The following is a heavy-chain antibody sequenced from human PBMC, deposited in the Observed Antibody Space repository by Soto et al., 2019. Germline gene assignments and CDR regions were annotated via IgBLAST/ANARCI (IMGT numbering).Heavy chain of an antibody. D-gene: IGHD2-2*01. CDR2: ISGSGGST. J-gene: IGHJ4*02. CDR1: GFTFSRYA. Sequence: PGGSLRLSCAASGFTFSRYAMSWVRQAPGKGLEWVSAISGSGGSTYYADSVKGRFTISRDNSKNTLYLQMNSLRAEDTAVYYCAKVELVVPAAPVDYWGQGTLVTVSS. CDR3: AKVELVVPAAPVDY. V-gene: IGHV3-23*01.